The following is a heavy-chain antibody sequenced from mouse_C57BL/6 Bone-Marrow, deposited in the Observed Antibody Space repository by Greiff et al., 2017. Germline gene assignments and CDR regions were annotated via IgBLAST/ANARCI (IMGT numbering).Heavy chain of an antibody. CDR3: AGYCSSYGAMDY. CDR1: GYTFTDYY. J-gene: IGHJ4*01. CDR2: INPNNGGT. Sequence: VQLQQSGPELVKPGASVKISCKASGYTFTDYYMNWVKQSHGKSLEWIGDINPNNGGTSYNQKFKGKATWTVDKSSSTAYMELRSLTSEGSAVYYGAGYCSSYGAMDYWGQGTSVTVSS. V-gene: IGHV1-26*01. D-gene: IGHD1-1*01.